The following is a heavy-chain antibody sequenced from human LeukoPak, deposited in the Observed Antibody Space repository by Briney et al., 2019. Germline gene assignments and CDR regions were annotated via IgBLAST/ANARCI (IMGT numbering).Heavy chain of an antibody. CDR3: ARSNGYNYRLDDFDI. V-gene: IGHV4-39*07. CDR2: IYYSGST. J-gene: IGHJ3*02. D-gene: IGHD5-24*01. Sequence: SETLSLTCTVSGGSISSSSYYWGWIRQPPGKGLEWIGSIYYSGSTYYNPSLKSRVTISVDTSKNRFSLKLSSVTAADTAAYYCARSNGYNYRLDDFDIWGQGTMVTVSS. CDR1: GGSISSSSYY.